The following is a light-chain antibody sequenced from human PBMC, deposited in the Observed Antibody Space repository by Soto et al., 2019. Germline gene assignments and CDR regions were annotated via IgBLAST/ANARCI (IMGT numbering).Light chain of an antibody. Sequence: EIVMTQSPATLSVSPGERATLSCRASQSVSSNLAWYQQKPGQAPRLLIYGASTRATGIPARFSGSGSGTEFTLSISSLQSKDFAVYYCQQYNNWPPYTFGLGTKLEIK. CDR1: QSVSSN. CDR3: QQYNNWPPYT. V-gene: IGKV3-15*01. J-gene: IGKJ2*01. CDR2: GAS.